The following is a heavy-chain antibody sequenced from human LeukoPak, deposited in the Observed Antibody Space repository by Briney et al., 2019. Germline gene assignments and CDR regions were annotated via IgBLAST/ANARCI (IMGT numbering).Heavy chain of an antibody. V-gene: IGHV3-9*01. CDR2: INWNSGSI. D-gene: IGHD4-4*01. J-gene: IGHJ6*02. CDR3: AKPTGGSKTTYFYYFYAFDV. Sequence: TGGSLRLSCEASGFIFDDYTMHWVRQAPGKGLEWVSGINWNSGSIGYADSVKGRFTISRDNAKNSLYLQMNSLRGEDTALYYCAKPTGGSKTTYFYYFYAFDVWGHGTTVTVSS. CDR1: GFIFDDYT.